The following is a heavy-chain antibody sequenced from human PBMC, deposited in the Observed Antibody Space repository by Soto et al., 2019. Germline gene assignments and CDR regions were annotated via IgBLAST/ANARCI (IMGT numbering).Heavy chain of an antibody. V-gene: IGHV3-21*01. D-gene: IGHD3-22*01. Sequence: LRLSCAASGFTFSSYAMSWVRQAPGKGLEWVSAISSSSSYIYYADSVKGRFTISRDNAKNSLYLQMNSLRAEDTAVYYCARYDSSGYYWPYYYYGMDVWGQGTTVTV. J-gene: IGHJ6*02. CDR1: GFTFSSYA. CDR2: ISSSSSYI. CDR3: ARYDSSGYYWPYYYYGMDV.